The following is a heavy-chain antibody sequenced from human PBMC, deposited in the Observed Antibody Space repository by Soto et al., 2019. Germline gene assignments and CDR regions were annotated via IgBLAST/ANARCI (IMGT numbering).Heavy chain of an antibody. Sequence: VKVSCKASGYTFNTYGITWVRQAPGQGLEWMAWMNPNNGNTGYAQKFQGRVTMTRNTSISTAYMELSSLRSEDTAVYYCARVALPPYCSSTSRRSPNWFDPWGQGTLVTVSS. V-gene: IGHV1-8*02. J-gene: IGHJ5*02. CDR2: MNPNNGNT. CDR1: GYTFNTYG. D-gene: IGHD2-2*01. CDR3: ARVALPPYCSSTSRRSPNWFDP.